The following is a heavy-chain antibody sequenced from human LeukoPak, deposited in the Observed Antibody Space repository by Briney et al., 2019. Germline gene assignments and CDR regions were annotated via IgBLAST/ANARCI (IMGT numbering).Heavy chain of an antibody. J-gene: IGHJ5*02. D-gene: IGHD2-2*01. CDR1: GFTFSSYA. V-gene: IGHV3-30*04. CDR3: ARTPGVYCSSTSCPGT. Sequence: GSLRLSCAASGFTFSSYAMHWVRQAPGKGLEWVAVISYDGSNKYYADSVKGRFTISRDNSKNTLYLQMNGLRAEDTAVYYCARTPGVYCSSTSCPGTWGQGTLVTVSS. CDR2: ISYDGSNK.